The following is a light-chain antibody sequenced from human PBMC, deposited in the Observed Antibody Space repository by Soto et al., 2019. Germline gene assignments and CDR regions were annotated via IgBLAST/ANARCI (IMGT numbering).Light chain of an antibody. CDR3: QQGYGTPPWT. CDR2: SAS. V-gene: IGKV1-39*01. CDR1: ESIGTY. J-gene: IGKJ1*01. Sequence: DIQMTQSPSSLSASVGDRVTLTCRASESIGTYLNWYLQRPGKAPNLLIHSASTLHGGVPSRFSGSGSGTHFTLTISSLQPEDFGTYYCQQGYGTPPWTFGQGTKVDIK.